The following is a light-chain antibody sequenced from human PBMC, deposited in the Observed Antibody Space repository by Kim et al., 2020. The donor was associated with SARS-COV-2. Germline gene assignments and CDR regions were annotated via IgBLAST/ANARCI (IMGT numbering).Light chain of an antibody. CDR2: GAS. Sequence: STTLSFSARQSISNNYLALYQHKPGQAPSLLIFGASIRATVIADRFSGSASGTDFTLTISILEPEDFAVYYCLQYHTTRTFVQGTKVDI. CDR3: LQYHTTRT. V-gene: IGKV3-20*01. J-gene: IGKJ1*01. CDR1: QSISNNY.